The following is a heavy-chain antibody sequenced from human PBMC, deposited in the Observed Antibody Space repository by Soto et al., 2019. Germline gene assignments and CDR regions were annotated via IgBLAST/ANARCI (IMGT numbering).Heavy chain of an antibody. CDR3: ARGNYCGGGGCYDQTNHYFDY. CDR1: GYTFTSYA. J-gene: IGHJ4*02. CDR2: INAGNGNT. D-gene: IGHD2-15*01. V-gene: IGHV1-3*01. Sequence: GASVKVSCKASGYTFTSYAMHWVRQAPGQRLEWMGWINAGNGNTKYSQKFQGRVTITRDTSASTAYMELSSLRSEDTAVYYCARGNYCGGGGCYDQTNHYFDYWGQGTLATVSS.